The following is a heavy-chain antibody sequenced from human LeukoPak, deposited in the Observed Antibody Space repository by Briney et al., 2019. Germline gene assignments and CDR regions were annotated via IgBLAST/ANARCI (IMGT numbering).Heavy chain of an antibody. CDR1: GFTFSSYS. CDR3: ARDPLPRYYGSGIGAFDI. CDR2: ISSSSSTI. Sequence: KSGGSLRLSCAASGFTFSSYSMNWVRQAPGKGLEWVSYISSSSSTIYYADSVKGRFTISRDNAKNSLYLQMNSLRDEDTAVYYCARDPLPRYYGSGIGAFDIWGQGTMVTVSS. J-gene: IGHJ3*02. V-gene: IGHV3-48*02. D-gene: IGHD3-10*01.